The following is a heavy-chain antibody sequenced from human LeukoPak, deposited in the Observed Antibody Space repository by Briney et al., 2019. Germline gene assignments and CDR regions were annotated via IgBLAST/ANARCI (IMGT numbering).Heavy chain of an antibody. CDR2: INPNSGGT. CDR1: GYTFTGYY. CDR3: ARRGAGTHFDY. V-gene: IGHV1-2*02. Sequence: ASVKVSCKASGYTFTGYYIHWVRQAPGQGLEWMGWINPNSGGTNYAQKFQGRVTMTRDTSISTAYMELSSLRSEDTAVYYCARRGAGTHFDYWGQGTLVTVSS. J-gene: IGHJ4*02. D-gene: IGHD6-19*01.